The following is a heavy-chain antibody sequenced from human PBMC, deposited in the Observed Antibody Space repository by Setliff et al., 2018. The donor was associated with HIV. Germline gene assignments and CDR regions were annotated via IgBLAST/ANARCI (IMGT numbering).Heavy chain of an antibody. Sequence: PSDTLSLTCTVSGGSISTGGYYWSWIRQQPGKGLEWIGYIYYRGTTHYNPSLRSRATLSVDTSKNQFSRNLRSVTVADTAVYYCARTTIVAVPAANYYFDFWGQGDLVTV. CDR2: IYYRGTT. CDR3: ARTTIVAVPAANYYFDF. D-gene: IGHD2-2*01. J-gene: IGHJ4*02. CDR1: GGSISTGGYY. V-gene: IGHV4-31*03.